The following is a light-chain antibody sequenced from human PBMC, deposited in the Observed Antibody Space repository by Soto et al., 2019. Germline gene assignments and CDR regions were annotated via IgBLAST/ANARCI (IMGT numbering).Light chain of an antibody. Sequence: QSALTQPASVSGSPGQSITISCTGTSSDVGSYNLVSWYQQHPGKAPKLMIYEGSQRPSGVSNRFSGSKSGNTASLTISGLQAEDEADYYCCSYAGSSTFVFGSGTKLIVL. J-gene: IGLJ1*01. V-gene: IGLV2-23*01. CDR3: CSYAGSSTFV. CDR2: EGS. CDR1: SSDVGSYNL.